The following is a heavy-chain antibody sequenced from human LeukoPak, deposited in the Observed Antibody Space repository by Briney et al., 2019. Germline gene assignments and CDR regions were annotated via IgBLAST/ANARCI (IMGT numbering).Heavy chain of an antibody. CDR1: GGSISSGGYS. V-gene: IGHV4-30-2*03. CDR3: ARRGYSRDETFDI. Sequence: SQTLSLTCAVSGGSISSGGYSWSWIRQPPGKGLEWIGTIYYSGSTYYNPSLKSRVTISVHTSKDQFSLKLSSVTAADTAVYYCARRGYSRDETFDIWGQGTVVTVSS. D-gene: IGHD6-13*01. CDR2: IYYSGST. J-gene: IGHJ3*02.